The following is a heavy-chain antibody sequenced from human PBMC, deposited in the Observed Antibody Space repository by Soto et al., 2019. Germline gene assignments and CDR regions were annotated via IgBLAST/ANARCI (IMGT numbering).Heavy chain of an antibody. Sequence: GESLEVACHGSGYSFTSYWIAWVRQMPGKGLEWMGIIYLSDSDTRYSPSFQGRVTISADKSISTAYLQWSSLKASDTAMYYCARYSSGWPYYFDYWGQGTLVTVPS. V-gene: IGHV5-51*03. CDR3: ARYSSGWPYYFDY. CDR2: IYLSDSDT. D-gene: IGHD6-19*01. CDR1: GYSFTSYW. J-gene: IGHJ4*02.